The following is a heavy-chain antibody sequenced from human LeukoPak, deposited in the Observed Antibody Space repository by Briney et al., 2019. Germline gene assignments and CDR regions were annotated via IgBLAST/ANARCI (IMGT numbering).Heavy chain of an antibody. CDR1: GGSFSGYY. CDR2: INHSGST. D-gene: IGHD6-19*01. CDR3: ATGSGWYADAFDI. V-gene: IGHV4-34*01. Sequence: SETLSLTCAVYGGSFSGYYWSWIRQPPGKGLEWIGEINHSGSTNYNPSLKSRVTISVDTSKNQFSLKLSSVTAADTAVYYCATGSGWYADAFDIWGQGTMVTVSS. J-gene: IGHJ3*02.